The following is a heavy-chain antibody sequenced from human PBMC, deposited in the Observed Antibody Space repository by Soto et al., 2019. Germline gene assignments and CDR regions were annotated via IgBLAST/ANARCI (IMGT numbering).Heavy chain of an antibody. Sequence: QVQLQQWGAGLLKPSETLSLTCGVYGGSFSGYYWTWIRQPPGKGLEWIGEINHSGSTNYNPSLKSGVTISVDTSKNQFSLKLSSVTAADTAVYYCARGGDILTGSLSGDFDYWGQGTLVTVSS. CDR2: INHSGST. V-gene: IGHV4-34*02. CDR1: GGSFSGYY. D-gene: IGHD3-9*01. CDR3: ARGGDILTGSLSGDFDY. J-gene: IGHJ4*02.